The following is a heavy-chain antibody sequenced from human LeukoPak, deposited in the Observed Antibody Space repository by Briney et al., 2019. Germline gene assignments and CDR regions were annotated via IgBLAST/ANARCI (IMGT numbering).Heavy chain of an antibody. CDR2: ISTGSNYI. V-gene: IGHV3-21*01. Sequence: PGGSLRLSCAASGFTVSSNYMSWVRQAPGKGLEWVSSISTGSNYIYYADSVKGRFTISRDNAKNSLYLQMNSLRVEDTAVYYCARGQRVFDYWGQGTLVTVSS. CDR1: GFTVSSNY. J-gene: IGHJ4*02. CDR3: ARGQRVFDY. D-gene: IGHD6-25*01.